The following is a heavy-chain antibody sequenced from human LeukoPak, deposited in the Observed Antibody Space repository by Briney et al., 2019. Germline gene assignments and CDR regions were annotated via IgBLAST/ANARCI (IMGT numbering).Heavy chain of an antibody. CDR2: ISSSGADI. Sequence: GGSLRLSCAASGFTFSTYAMTWVRQVPGKGPEWVSAISSSGADIHYADSVKGRFTISRDNSKNTLYLQMNSLRAEDTAVYYCSKRGSDSPSCFQHWGQGTLVTVSS. J-gene: IGHJ1*01. CDR1: GFTFSTYA. D-gene: IGHD2-21*02. CDR3: SKRGSDSPSCFQH. V-gene: IGHV3-23*01.